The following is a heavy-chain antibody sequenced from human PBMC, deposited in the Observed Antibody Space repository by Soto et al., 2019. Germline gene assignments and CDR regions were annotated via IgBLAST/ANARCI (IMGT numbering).Heavy chain of an antibody. D-gene: IGHD3-3*01. CDR2: IRSKGNNYAT. J-gene: IGHJ6*03. V-gene: IGHV3-73*01. CDR3: SRQASDFWSGKPQYYMDV. Sequence: EVQLVESGGGLIKPGGSLKLSCAASGFTFSGSAMHWVRQASGKGLVWVGRIRSKGNNYATAYGASLKGRFTISRDDSKNTAYLQMNSLNTEDTAVYYCSRQASDFWSGKPQYYMDVWGKGTTVTVSS. CDR1: GFTFSGSA.